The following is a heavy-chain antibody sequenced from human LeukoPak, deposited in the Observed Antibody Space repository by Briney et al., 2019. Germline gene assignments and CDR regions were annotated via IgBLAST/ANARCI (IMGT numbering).Heavy chain of an antibody. CDR3: AKDQLSGNYYDFWSGYFDY. D-gene: IGHD3-3*01. V-gene: IGHV3-23*01. Sequence: PGGSLRLSCAASGFTFSSYAMSWVRQAPGKGLEWVSAISGSGGSTYYADSVKGRFTISRDNSKNTLYLQMNSLRAEDTAVYYCAKDQLSGNYYDFWSGYFDYWGQGTLVTVSS. CDR1: GFTFSSYA. J-gene: IGHJ4*02. CDR2: ISGSGGST.